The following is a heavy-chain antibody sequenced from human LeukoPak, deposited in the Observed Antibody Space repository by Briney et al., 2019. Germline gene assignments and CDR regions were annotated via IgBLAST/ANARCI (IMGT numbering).Heavy chain of an antibody. V-gene: IGHV4-30-4*08. CDR3: AREPTTFGRAFDI. Sequence: SETLSLTCTVSGGSISSGDYYWSWIRQPPGKGLEWIGYIYYSGSTYYNPSLKSRVTISVDTSKNQFSLKLSSVTAADTAVYYCAREPTTFGRAFDIWGQGTMVTDSS. J-gene: IGHJ3*02. D-gene: IGHD3-16*01. CDR2: IYYSGST. CDR1: GGSISSGDYY.